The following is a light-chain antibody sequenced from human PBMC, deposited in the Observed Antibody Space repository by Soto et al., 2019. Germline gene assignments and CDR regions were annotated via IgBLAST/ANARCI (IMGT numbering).Light chain of an antibody. CDR2: DSS. CDR1: QSVSIY. V-gene: IGKV3-11*01. Sequence: SPATLSLSPGERATLSCRASQSVSIYLAWYQQKPGQAPRLLIYDSSNRAAGIPARFSARGSGADFTLFISNLEPEDSAVYYGQHRSNWPPITFGQGTRLEIK. CDR3: QHRSNWPPIT. J-gene: IGKJ5*01.